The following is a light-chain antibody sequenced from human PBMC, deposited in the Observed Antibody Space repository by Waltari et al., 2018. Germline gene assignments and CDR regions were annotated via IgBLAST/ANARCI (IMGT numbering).Light chain of an antibody. CDR1: SSDVGGYNY. CDR2: EVS. Sequence: QSALTQPASVSGSPGQSITISCTGTSSDVGGYNYVSCYQQHPGKAPKRMIYEVSNRPSGVSNRFSGSKSGNTASLTISGLQAEDEAVYYCSSYTSSSGVFGGGTKLTVL. J-gene: IGLJ3*02. V-gene: IGLV2-14*01. CDR3: SSYTSSSGV.